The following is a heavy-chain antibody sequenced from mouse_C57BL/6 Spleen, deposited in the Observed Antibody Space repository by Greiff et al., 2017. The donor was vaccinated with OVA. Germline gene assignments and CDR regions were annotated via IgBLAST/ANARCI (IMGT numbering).Heavy chain of an antibody. CDR1: GYTFTSYW. CDR2: IHPNSGST. J-gene: IGHJ2*01. D-gene: IGHD1-1*01. CDR3: ARERAYYYGRSHFDY. Sequence: VQLKQPGAELVKPGASVKLSCKASGYTFTSYWMHWVKQRPGQGLEWIGMIHPNSGSTNYNEKFKSKATLTVDKSSSTAYMQLSSLTSEDSAVYYCARERAYYYGRSHFDYWGQGTTLTVSS. V-gene: IGHV1-64*01.